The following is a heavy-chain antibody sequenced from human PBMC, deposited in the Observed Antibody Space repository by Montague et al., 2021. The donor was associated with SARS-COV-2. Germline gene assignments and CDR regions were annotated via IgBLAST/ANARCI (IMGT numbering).Heavy chain of an antibody. Sequence: SETLSLTCAVYSEAFNGYYWTWIRQSPGKGLEWIGDVSHPGSAKYNPSLKSRVTISVDTYRKQVSLRLSSVTAADTATYYCARGVYSRVIFVVSHRYYFGYWGQGNMVAVSA. CDR1: SEAFNGYY. CDR3: ARGVYSRVIFVVSHRYYFGY. CDR2: VSHPGSA. D-gene: IGHD3-9*01. J-gene: IGHJ4*02. V-gene: IGHV4-34*01.